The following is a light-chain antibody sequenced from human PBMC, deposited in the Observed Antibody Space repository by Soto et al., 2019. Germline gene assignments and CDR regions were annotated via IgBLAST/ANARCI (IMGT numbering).Light chain of an antibody. CDR2: AAS. V-gene: IGKV1-33*01. Sequence: DLPMTQSPSSLPSAVGDRATITCQANQNISNYLDWYQQKPGKAPMLLIYAASNLETGVPSRFSGSELGTDFTFTIISLQPEDIPQDYCEQYDNLRLTFGGRTEVEIK. CDR3: EQYDNLRLT. J-gene: IGKJ4*01. CDR1: QNISNY.